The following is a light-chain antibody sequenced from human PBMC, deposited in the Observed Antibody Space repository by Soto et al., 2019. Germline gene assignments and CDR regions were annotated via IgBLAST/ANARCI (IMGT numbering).Light chain of an antibody. J-gene: IGLJ3*02. Sequence: QSALTQPASVSGSPGQSITICCTGTGSDVGNYNYVSWYQQHPGKAPKLIIYGVSNRPSGVSNRFSGSKSGNAASLTISGLQAEDEADYYCSSYTSYTTLWVFGGGTKLTVL. V-gene: IGLV2-14*01. CDR2: GVS. CDR1: GSDVGNYNY. CDR3: SSYTSYTTLWV.